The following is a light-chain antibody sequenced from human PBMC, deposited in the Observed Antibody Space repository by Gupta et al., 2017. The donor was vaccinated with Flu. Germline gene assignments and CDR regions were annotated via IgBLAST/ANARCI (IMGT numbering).Light chain of an antibody. J-gene: IGKJ4*01. CDR1: QSVTSTY. CDR3: QQHGNLPQLT. CDR2: AAS. V-gene: IGKV3-20*01. Sequence: EIVLTQSPGTLSLSPGDRATLSCRATQSVTSTYLAWYQQKPGQAPRLLIYAASSRDTGIPDRFIGSGYGKHLTLTITSREQEDFAVYYFQQHGNLPQLTFGRGTQVEIK.